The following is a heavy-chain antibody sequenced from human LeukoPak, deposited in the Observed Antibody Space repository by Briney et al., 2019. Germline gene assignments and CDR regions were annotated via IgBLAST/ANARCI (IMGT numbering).Heavy chain of an antibody. Sequence: GGSLRLSCAASGFTFSSYAMSWVRQPPGKGLNWVSSISGSGGNTFYADSVKGRFTISRDNSKNTLHLQMNSLRAEDTAVYYCARDWPSEWQHLPDYDAVDIWGQGTMVTVSS. CDR3: ARDWPSEWQHLPDYDAVDI. V-gene: IGHV3-23*01. CDR1: GFTFSSYA. CDR2: ISGSGGNT. D-gene: IGHD6-13*01. J-gene: IGHJ3*02.